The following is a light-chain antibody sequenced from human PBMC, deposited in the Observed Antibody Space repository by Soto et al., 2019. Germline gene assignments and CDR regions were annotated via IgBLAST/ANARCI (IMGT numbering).Light chain of an antibody. J-gene: IGKJ1*01. CDR3: QQYGSSPTWT. V-gene: IGKV3-20*01. CDR1: QSVSSNY. CDR2: GAS. Sequence: SVLTQSPGTLSLSPGERATLSGRASQSVSSNYLAWYQQKPGQAPRLLIYGASTRASGIPDRFSGSGSGTDFTLTISRLEPEDSAVYYCQQYGSSPTWTFGQGTKVDIK.